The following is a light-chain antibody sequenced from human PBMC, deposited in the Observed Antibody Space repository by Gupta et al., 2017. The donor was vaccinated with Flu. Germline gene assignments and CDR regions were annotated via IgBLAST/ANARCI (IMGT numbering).Light chain of an antibody. Sequence: QSALTRPPCVSGAQGHRLTISCTGSSSSIGAGYDVHWYQQLPGTAPKLLIYGDTNRPSGVPDRFSGSKSGTSASLAITGLQAEDEADYDCQSHDSSLSGSKVFGTGTKVTVL. CDR1: SSSIGAGYD. V-gene: IGLV1-40*01. J-gene: IGLJ1*01. CDR2: GDT. CDR3: QSHDSSLSGSKV.